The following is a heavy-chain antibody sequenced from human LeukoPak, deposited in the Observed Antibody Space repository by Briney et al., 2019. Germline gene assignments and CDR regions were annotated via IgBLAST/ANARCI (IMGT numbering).Heavy chain of an antibody. CDR3: ARAATVTSYYFDY. D-gene: IGHD4-17*01. V-gene: IGHV1-8*01. Sequence: ASVTVSCKASGYTFTSYDINWVRQAPGQGLVWMGWMNPNSGNTGYAQKFQGRVTMTRNTSISTAYMELSSLRSEDTAVYYCARAATVTSYYFDYWGQGTLVAVSS. J-gene: IGHJ4*02. CDR1: GYTFTSYD. CDR2: MNPNSGNT.